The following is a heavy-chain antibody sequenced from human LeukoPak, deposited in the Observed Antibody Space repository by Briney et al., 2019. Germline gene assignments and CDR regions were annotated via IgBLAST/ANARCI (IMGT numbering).Heavy chain of an antibody. CDR2: IYSGGST. J-gene: IGHJ4*02. CDR1: GFTVSSDY. Sequence: GGSLRLSCAASGFTVSSDYMSWVRQAPGKGLEWVSVIYSGGSTYYADSVKGRFTISRDNSKNTLYLQMNSLRAEDTAVYYCARDSSSWQFDYWGQGTLVTVSS. CDR3: ARDSSSWQFDY. D-gene: IGHD6-13*01. V-gene: IGHV3-66*01.